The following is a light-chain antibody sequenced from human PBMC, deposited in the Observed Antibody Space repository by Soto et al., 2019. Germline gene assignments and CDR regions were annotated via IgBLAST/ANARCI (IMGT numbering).Light chain of an antibody. CDR3: QQYYTPPVT. J-gene: IGKJ1*01. Sequence: DIVMTQSPDSLSVSLGERATINCKSSQTVLHGSNYLAWYQQRAGQPPKLRIYWASTRESGVPDRFSGSGSGTDFTLTISSLQAEDVAVYYCQQYYTPPVTFGQGTKVQI. CDR1: QTVLHGSNY. V-gene: IGKV4-1*01. CDR2: WAS.